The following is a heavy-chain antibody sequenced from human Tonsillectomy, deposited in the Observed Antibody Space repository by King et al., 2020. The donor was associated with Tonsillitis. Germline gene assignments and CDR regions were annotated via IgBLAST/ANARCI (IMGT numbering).Heavy chain of an antibody. J-gene: IGHJ4*02. V-gene: IGHV4-59*01. CDR1: GDSISSYF. CDR2: ISYSGTT. Sequence: VQLQESGPGLVKPSETLSLTCTVSGDSISSYFWSWVRQPPGKGLEWIGYISYSGTTNTNPSLKSRVTISIDTSKNQSSLRLSSMTTADTAVYYCARSTSRGYYGEFHYWGQGTLATVSS. CDR3: ARSTSRGYYGEFHY. D-gene: IGHD3-22*01.